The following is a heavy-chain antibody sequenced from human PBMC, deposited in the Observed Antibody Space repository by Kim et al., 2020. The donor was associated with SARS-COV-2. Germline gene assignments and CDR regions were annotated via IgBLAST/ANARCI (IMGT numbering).Heavy chain of an antibody. Sequence: GGSLRLSCSASGFTFSSYAMHWVRQAPGKGLEYVSAISSNGGSTYYADSVKGRFTISRDNSKNTLYLQMSSLRAEDTAVYYCVKDGKGLWFGELFCGQGTLVTVSS. CDR2: ISSNGGST. CDR3: VKDGKGLWFGELF. D-gene: IGHD3-10*01. CDR1: GFTFSSYA. V-gene: IGHV3-64D*09. J-gene: IGHJ4*02.